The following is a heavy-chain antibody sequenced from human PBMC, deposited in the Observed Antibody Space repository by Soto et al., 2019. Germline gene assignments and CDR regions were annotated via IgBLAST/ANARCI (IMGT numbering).Heavy chain of an antibody. D-gene: IGHD3-10*01. CDR1: GFTFSSYA. Sequence: PGGSLRLSCAASGFTFSSYAMHWVRQAPGKGLEWVAVISYDGSNKYYADSVKGRFTISRDNSKNTLYLQMNSLRAEDTAVYYCARDRYYGSGSYYNVGYWGQGTLVTVSS. V-gene: IGHV3-30-3*01. CDR2: ISYDGSNK. J-gene: IGHJ4*02. CDR3: ARDRYYGSGSYYNVGY.